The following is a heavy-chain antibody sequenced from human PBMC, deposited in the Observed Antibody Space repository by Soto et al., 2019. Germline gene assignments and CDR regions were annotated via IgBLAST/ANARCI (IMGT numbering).Heavy chain of an antibody. J-gene: IGHJ4*02. Sequence: GGSLRLSCAASGFTFSNAWMSWVRQAPGKGLEWVGRIKSKTDGGTTDYAAPVKGRFTISRDDSKNTLYLQMNSLKTEDTAVYYCTTDRLTIGGRHYDFWSGYYYFDYWGQGTLVTVSS. CDR1: GFTFSNAW. CDR3: TTDRLTIGGRHYDFWSGYYYFDY. D-gene: IGHD3-3*01. CDR2: IKSKTDGGTT. V-gene: IGHV3-15*01.